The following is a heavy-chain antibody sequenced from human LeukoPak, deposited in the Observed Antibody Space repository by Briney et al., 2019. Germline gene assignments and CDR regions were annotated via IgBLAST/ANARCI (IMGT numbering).Heavy chain of an antibody. CDR1: GFTLSTYT. D-gene: IGHD3-10*02. CDR3: AELGITMIGGV. V-gene: IGHV3-21*01. CDR2: IDSGSSYI. J-gene: IGHJ6*04. Sequence: GGSLRLSCAASGFTLSTYTMNWVRQAPGKGLEWVSSIDSGSSYIYYADSMKGRFTISRDNAKNSLYLQMNSLRAEDTAVYYCAELGITMIGGVWGKGTTVTISS.